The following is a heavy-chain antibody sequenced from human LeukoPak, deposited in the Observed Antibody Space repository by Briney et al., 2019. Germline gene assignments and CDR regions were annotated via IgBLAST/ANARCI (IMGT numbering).Heavy chain of an antibody. CDR3: ARDSYSGSYYY. J-gene: IGHJ4*02. V-gene: IGHV1-2*02. CDR1: GYTFTGYY. CDR2: INPNGGGT. Sequence: ASVKVSCKASGYTFTGYYMHWVRQAPGQGLEWMGWINPNGGGTNYAQQFQGRVTMTSDTSINTAYMELSSLRSDDTAVYYCARDSYSGSYYYRGQGTLVTVSS. D-gene: IGHD1-26*01.